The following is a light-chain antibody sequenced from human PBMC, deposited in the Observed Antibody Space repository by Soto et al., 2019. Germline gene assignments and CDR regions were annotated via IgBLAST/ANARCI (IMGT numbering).Light chain of an antibody. V-gene: IGKV1-12*01. CDR2: AAS. Sequence: DIQMTQSPSFVSASVGDRVTISCRASQGITSWLAWYQQKPGKAPKLLIYAASTLQGVVPSRFSGSGSGTEFTLTISSLQPEDFASYYCQQATSFPRTFGQGTKVEIK. CDR3: QQATSFPRT. CDR1: QGITSW. J-gene: IGKJ1*01.